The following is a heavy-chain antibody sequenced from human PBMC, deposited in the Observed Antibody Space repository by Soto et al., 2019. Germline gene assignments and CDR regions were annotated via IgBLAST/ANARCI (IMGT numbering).Heavy chain of an antibody. CDR1: GGTFSSYA. Sequence: ASVKVSCKASGGTFSSYAISWVRQAPGQGLEWMGGIIPIFGTANYAQKFQGRVTITADESTSTAYMELSSLRSEDTAVYYCAIMQVVPAAIAHSSSAYYSYGMDVWGQGTTVTVSS. V-gene: IGHV1-69*13. D-gene: IGHD2-2*01. CDR3: AIMQVVPAAIAHSSSAYYSYGMDV. CDR2: IIPIFGTA. J-gene: IGHJ6*02.